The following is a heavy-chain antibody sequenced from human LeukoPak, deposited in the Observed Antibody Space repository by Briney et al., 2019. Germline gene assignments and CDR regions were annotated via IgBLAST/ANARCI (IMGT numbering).Heavy chain of an antibody. Sequence: PSETLSLTCAVYGGSFSGYYWSWIRQPPGKGLEWIGEINHSGSTNYNPSLKSRVTISVDTSKNQFSLKLSSVTAADTAVYYCARGLRSCGSVPFDYWGQGTLVTVSS. J-gene: IGHJ4*02. V-gene: IGHV4-34*01. CDR3: ARGLRSCGSVPFDY. CDR1: GGSFSGYY. D-gene: IGHD1-26*01. CDR2: INHSGST.